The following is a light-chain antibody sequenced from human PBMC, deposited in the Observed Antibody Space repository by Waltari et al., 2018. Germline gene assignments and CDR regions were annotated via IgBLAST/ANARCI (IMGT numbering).Light chain of an antibody. Sequence: QSALTQPASVSGSPGQSITISCTGTSSDVGCYKSVSWYQQHPGKAPQVMIYAVTKRRSGVSMRCSASTSCNTTAMIISGLQAQDDADYYCSSYSGSSTFAVFGGGTKLTVL. J-gene: IGLJ2*01. CDR3: SSYSGSSTFAV. V-gene: IGLV2-14*01. CDR2: AVT. CDR1: SSDVGCYKS.